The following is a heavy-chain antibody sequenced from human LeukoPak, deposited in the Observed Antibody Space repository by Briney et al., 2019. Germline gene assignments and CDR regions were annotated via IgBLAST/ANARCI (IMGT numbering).Heavy chain of an antibody. V-gene: IGHV5-51*01. D-gene: IGHD3-10*01. CDR2: IYPGDSDT. CDR3: ARHLGRSSGSYRVHASSNGMDV. Sequence: GESLKISCKGSGYSFTSYWIGWVRQMPGKGLEWMGIIYPGDSDTRYSPSFQGQVTISADKSISTAYLQWSSLKASDTAMYYCARHLGRSSGSYRVHASSNGMDVWGQGTTVTVSS. CDR1: GYSFTSYW. J-gene: IGHJ6*02.